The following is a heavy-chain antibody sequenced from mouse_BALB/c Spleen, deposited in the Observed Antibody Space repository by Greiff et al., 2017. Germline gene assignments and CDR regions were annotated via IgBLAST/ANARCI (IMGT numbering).Heavy chain of an antibody. J-gene: IGHJ1*01. D-gene: IGHD2-14*01. CDR3: ARSRDRYDWYFDV. Sequence: VQLQQPGAELVKPGASVKMSCKASGYTFTSYVMHWVKQKPGQGLEWIGYINPYNDGTKYNEKFKGKATLTSDKSSSTAYMELSSLTSEDSAVYYCARSRDRYDWYFDVWGAGTTVTVSS. V-gene: IGHV1-14*01. CDR1: GYTFTSYV. CDR2: INPYNDGT.